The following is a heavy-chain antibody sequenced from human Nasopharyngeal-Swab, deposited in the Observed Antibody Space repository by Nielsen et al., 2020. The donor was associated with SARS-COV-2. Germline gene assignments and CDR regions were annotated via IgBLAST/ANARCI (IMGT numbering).Heavy chain of an antibody. D-gene: IGHD3-16*01. V-gene: IGHV1-18*01. CDR1: GYTFSSDG. CDR2: ISPYNDYT. CDR3: ARELGVGLFDY. Sequence: ASVKVSCKPSGYTFSSDGIAWVRQAPGQGLEWLGWISPYNDYTHYAQKFQGSVTMTSDTSTSKAYLELRSLTSDDTAVYYCARELGVGLFDYWGQGTLVTVSS. J-gene: IGHJ4*02.